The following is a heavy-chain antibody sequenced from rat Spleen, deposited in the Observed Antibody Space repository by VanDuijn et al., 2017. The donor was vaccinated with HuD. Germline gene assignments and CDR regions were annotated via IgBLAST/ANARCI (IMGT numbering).Heavy chain of an antibody. CDR2: ISNTGRNT. Sequence: EVQLVETGGALVQPGRSLKLSCAASGFTFSDYYMAWVRQAPTKGLEWVATISNTGRNTYYADSVRGRFTISRDDAKSTLYLQMNSLRSEDTATYYCTSAVPYWGQGVLVTVSS. V-gene: IGHV5-25*01. CDR3: TSAVPY. CDR1: GFTFSDYY. J-gene: IGHJ2*01.